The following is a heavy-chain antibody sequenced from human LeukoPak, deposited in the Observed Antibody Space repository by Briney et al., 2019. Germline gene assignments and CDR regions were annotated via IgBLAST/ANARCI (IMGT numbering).Heavy chain of an antibody. V-gene: IGHV1-3*01. Sequence: ASVKVSCKASGYTFTGYAMHWVRQAPGQRLEWMGWINAGNGNTKYSQKFQGRVTITRDTSASTAYMELSSLRSEDTAVYYCARTYDFWSGRENNWFDPWGQGTLVTVSS. CDR3: ARTYDFWSGRENNWFDP. CDR1: GYTFTGYA. CDR2: INAGNGNT. D-gene: IGHD3-3*01. J-gene: IGHJ5*02.